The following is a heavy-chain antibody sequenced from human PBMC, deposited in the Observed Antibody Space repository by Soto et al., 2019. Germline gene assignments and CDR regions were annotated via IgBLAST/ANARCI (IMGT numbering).Heavy chain of an antibody. CDR2: IGAYNGIT. CDR3: ARDRGATSYYYYYYGMDV. Sequence: XSVKVSCKAAGYTFSSSGITWVRQAPGQGLEWMGWIGAYNGITYYAQNLQGGVTMTSDTSTGTAYMELRSLRSDDTAVYYCARDRGATSYYYYYYGMDVCGQGTTVTVSS. J-gene: IGHJ6*02. CDR1: GYTFSSSG. V-gene: IGHV1-18*01. D-gene: IGHD1-1*01.